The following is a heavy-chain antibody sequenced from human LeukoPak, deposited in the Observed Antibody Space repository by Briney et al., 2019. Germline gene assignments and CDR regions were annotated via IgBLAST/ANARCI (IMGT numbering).Heavy chain of an antibody. J-gene: IGHJ4*02. CDR1: GFTFSSYA. CDR2: ISGSGGST. CDR3: AKALGQWLVLYYFDY. V-gene: IGHV3-23*01. Sequence: GGSLRLSCAASGFTFSSYAMSWVRQAPGKGLEWVSAISGSGGSTYYADSVKGRFTISRDNSKNTLYLQMNSLRAEDTAAYYCAKALGQWLVLYYFDYWGQGTLVTVSS. D-gene: IGHD6-19*01.